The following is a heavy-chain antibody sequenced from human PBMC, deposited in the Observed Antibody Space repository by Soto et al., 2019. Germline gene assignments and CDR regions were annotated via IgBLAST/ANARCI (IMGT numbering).Heavy chain of an antibody. CDR1: GGSISSGGYY. D-gene: IGHD2-2*01. Sequence: QVQLQESGPGLVKPSQTLSLTCTVSGGSISSGGYYWSWIRQHPGKGLEWIGYIYYRGSTYYNPSLKSRVTISVDTSKNQFSLKLSSVTAADPAVYYCARVPCPGYCSSTSLAYFDLWGRGTLVTVSS. J-gene: IGHJ2*01. CDR3: ARVPCPGYCSSTSLAYFDL. CDR2: IYYRGST. V-gene: IGHV4-31*03.